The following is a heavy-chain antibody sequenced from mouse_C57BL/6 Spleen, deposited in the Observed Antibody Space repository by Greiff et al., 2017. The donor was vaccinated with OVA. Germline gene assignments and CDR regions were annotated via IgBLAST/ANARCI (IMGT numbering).Heavy chain of an antibody. D-gene: IGHD2-4*01. J-gene: IGHJ4*01. CDR2: IYPGDGDT. CDR3: ARPYYDYEYYAMDY. Sequence: QVQLQQSGPELVKPGASVKISCKASGYAFSSSWMNWVKQRPGKGLEWIGRIYPGDGDTNYNGKFKGKATLTADKSSSTAYMQLSSLTSEDSAVDCCARPYYDYEYYAMDYGGQGTSVTVSS. V-gene: IGHV1-82*01. CDR1: GYAFSSSW.